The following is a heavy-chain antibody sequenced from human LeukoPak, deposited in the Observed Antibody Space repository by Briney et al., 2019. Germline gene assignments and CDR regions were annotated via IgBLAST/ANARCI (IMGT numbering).Heavy chain of an antibody. V-gene: IGHV4-59*01. CDR1: GGSTSSYY. CDR2: IYYSGST. J-gene: IGHJ4*02. D-gene: IGHD6-13*01. CDR3: ARSRGYFDY. Sequence: SETLSLTCTVSGGSTSSYYWSWIRQPPGKGLEWIGYIYYSGSTNYNPSLKSRVTISVDTSKNQFSLKLSSVTAADTALYYCARSRGYFDYWGQGTLVTVSS.